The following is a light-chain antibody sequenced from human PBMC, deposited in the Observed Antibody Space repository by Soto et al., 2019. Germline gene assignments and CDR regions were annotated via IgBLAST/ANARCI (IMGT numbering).Light chain of an antibody. CDR3: SSYTSSSPS. Sequence: QSALTQPASVSGSPGQSITISCTGTSSDVGGYNYVSWYQQHPGKAPKLMIYDVSNRPSGVSNRFSGSKSGNTASLTISGLQAEDGDDYYCSSYTSSSPSFGTGTRSPT. CDR2: DVS. V-gene: IGLV2-14*01. CDR1: SSDVGGYNY. J-gene: IGLJ1*01.